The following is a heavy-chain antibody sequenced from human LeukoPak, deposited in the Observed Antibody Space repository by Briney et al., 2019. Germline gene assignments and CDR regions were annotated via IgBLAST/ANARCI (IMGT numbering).Heavy chain of an antibody. D-gene: IGHD4-11*01. CDR3: ARDNYSNSSYGMDV. J-gene: IGHJ6*02. Sequence: SETLSLTCTVSGGSISSYYWSWIRQPPGKGLEWIGYIYYSGSTNYNPSLKSRVTISVDTSKNQFSLKLSSVTAANTAVYYCARDNYSNSSYGMDVWGQGTPVTVSS. V-gene: IGHV4-59*01. CDR2: IYYSGST. CDR1: GGSISSYY.